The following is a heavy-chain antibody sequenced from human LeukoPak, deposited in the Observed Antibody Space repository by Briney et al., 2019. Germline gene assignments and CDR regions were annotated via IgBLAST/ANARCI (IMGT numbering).Heavy chain of an antibody. J-gene: IGHJ5*02. V-gene: IGHV4-59*01. D-gene: IGHD3-9*01. CDR3: ARVEPYDILIGYKVRWFDP. CDR2: IYYSGST. Sequence: SETLSLTCTVSGGSISSYYWSWFRQPPGEGREGIGYIYYSGSTNYNPSLKSRVTISVDTSKNQFSLKLSSVTAADTAVYYCARVEPYDILIGYKVRWFDPRGQGTLVTVSS. CDR1: GGSISSYY.